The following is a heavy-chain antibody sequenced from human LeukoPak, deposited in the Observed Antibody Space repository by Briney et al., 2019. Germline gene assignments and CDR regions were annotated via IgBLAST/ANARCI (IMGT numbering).Heavy chain of an antibody. CDR1: GYTFSKYA. V-gene: IGHV7-4-1*02. D-gene: IGHD2-2*01. CDR3: ARGGGGAVVPAL. J-gene: IGHJ4*02. Sequence: ASVKVSCKGSGYTFSKYAMNWVRQAPGQGLEWMGWINTKTGDPTYGQGFTGRFVFSLETSVSTAYLQINSLKAEDTAVYYCARGGGGAVVPALWGQGTLITVSS. CDR2: INTKTGDP.